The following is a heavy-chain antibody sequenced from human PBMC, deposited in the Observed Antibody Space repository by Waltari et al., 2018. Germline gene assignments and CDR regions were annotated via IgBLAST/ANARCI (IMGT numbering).Heavy chain of an antibody. V-gene: IGHV3-23*04. CDR1: DCPFGSDA. J-gene: IGHJ3*02. D-gene: IGHD1-1*01. CDR3: ANSVRLPKDAFDI. CDR2: IRGSRGST. Sequence: EVQLVECGGGCVQPGGALSLSCEASDCPFGSDAMSWVRQAPGKGLEWVSAIRGSRGSTYYADSVKGRLTISRDNSKNTLYLQMNSLRAEDTAVYYCANSVRLPKDAFDIWGQGTMVTVSS.